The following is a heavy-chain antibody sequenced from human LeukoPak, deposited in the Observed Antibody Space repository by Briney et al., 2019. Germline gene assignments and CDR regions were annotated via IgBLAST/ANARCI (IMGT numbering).Heavy chain of an antibody. D-gene: IGHD2-21*02. V-gene: IGHV4-34*01. CDR3: ARGTHIVVATANFDY. CDR2: INHSGST. J-gene: IGHJ4*02. CDR1: GGSFSGYY. Sequence: SETLSLTCAVYGGSFSGYYWSWIRQPPGKGLEWIGEINHSGSTNYNPSLKSRVTISVDTSKNQFSLKLSSVTAADTAVYYCARGTHIVVATANFDYWGQGTLVTVSS.